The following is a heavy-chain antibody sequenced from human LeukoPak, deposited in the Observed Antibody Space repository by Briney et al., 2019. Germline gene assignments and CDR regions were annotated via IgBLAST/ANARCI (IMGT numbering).Heavy chain of an antibody. CDR1: GFTFSSYS. CDR2: ISSSSSTI. V-gene: IGHV3-48*04. Sequence: PGRSLRLSCAASGFTFSSYSMNWVRQAPGKGLEWVSYISSSSSTIYYADSVKGRFTISRDNAKNSLYLQMNSLRAEDTAVYYCARDLRSGPLEYWGQGTLVTVSS. J-gene: IGHJ4*02. D-gene: IGHD4-17*01. CDR3: ARDLRSGPLEY.